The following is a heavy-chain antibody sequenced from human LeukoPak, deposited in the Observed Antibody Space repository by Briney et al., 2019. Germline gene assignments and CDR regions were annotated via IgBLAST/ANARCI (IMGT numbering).Heavy chain of an antibody. V-gene: IGHV3-23*01. CDR2: ISGSGGGT. D-gene: IGHD6-13*01. CDR1: GFTFSNYA. Sequence: GGSLRLSCAASGFTFSNYAMGWVRQAPGKGLEWVSLISGSGGGTYFADSVKGRFTISRDNSKNTLYLQMDGLRAEDTAIYYCAPDLRGSAWSLDDWAQGTLVSVFS. CDR3: APDLRGSAWSLDD. J-gene: IGHJ4*02.